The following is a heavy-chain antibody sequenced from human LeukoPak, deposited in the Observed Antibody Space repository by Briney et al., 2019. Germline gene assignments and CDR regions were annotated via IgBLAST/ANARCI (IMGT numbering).Heavy chain of an antibody. Sequence: ASVKVSCKASGYTFTSYGISWVRQAPGQGLEWMGWISAYNGNTNYAQKLQGRVTTTTDTSTSTAYMELRSLRSDDTAVYYCARASSDYDSSGFGLDYWGQGTLVTVSS. CDR3: ARASSDYDSSGFGLDY. CDR2: ISAYNGNT. V-gene: IGHV1-18*01. D-gene: IGHD3-22*01. CDR1: GYTFTSYG. J-gene: IGHJ4*02.